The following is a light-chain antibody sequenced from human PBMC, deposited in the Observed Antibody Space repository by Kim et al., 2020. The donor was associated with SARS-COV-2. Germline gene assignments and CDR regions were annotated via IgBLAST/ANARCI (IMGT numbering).Light chain of an antibody. CDR1: NIGSKS. J-gene: IGLJ3*02. Sequence: SVGPGKTARITCGGNNIGSKSVHWYQQKPGQAPVLVIYYDSDRPSGIPERFSGSNSGNTATLTISRVEAGDEADYYCQVWDSSRVFGGGTQLTVL. V-gene: IGLV3-21*04. CDR3: QVWDSSRV. CDR2: YDS.